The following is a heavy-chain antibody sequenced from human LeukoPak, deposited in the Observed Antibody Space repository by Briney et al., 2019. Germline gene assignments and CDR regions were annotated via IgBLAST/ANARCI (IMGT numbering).Heavy chain of an antibody. Sequence: GGSLRLSCAASGLTFSTYRMSWVRQAPGKGMECVANINQDGSDADCVDTVKGRFTVSRDNAGGLLYLQMNSLRAADTAVYYCAKWNYAFDSWGQGTLVTVSS. J-gene: IGHJ4*02. D-gene: IGHD3-16*01. V-gene: IGHV3-7*01. CDR2: INQDGSDA. CDR3: AKWNYAFDS. CDR1: GLTFSTYR.